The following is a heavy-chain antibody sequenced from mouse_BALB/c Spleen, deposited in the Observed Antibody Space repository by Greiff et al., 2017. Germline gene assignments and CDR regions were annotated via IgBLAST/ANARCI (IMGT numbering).Heavy chain of an antibody. D-gene: IGHD1-2*01. CDR2: INSNGGST. Sequence: DVQLVESGGGLVKLGGSLKLSCAASGFTFSSYYMSWVRQTPEKRLELVAAINSNGGSTYYPDTVKGRFTISRDNAKNTLYLQMSSLKSEDTALYYCARQDYGPFDYWGQGTTPTVSS. V-gene: IGHV5-6-2*01. J-gene: IGHJ2*01. CDR1: GFTFSSYY. CDR3: ARQDYGPFDY.